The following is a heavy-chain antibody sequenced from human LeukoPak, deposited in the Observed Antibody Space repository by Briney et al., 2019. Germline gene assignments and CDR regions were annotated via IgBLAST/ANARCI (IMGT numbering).Heavy chain of an antibody. V-gene: IGHV4-30-2*01. CDR1: GGSISSGGYS. J-gene: IGHJ4*02. CDR3: ARGQGSLGYYGSGSYYNVLDYFDY. D-gene: IGHD3-10*01. Sequence: PSETLSLTCAVSGGSISSGGYSWSWIRQPPGKGLEWIGYIYHSGSTYYNPSLKSRVTISVDRSKNQFSLKLSSVTAADTAVYYCARGQGSLGYYGSGSYYNVLDYFDYWGQGTLVTVSS. CDR2: IYHSGST.